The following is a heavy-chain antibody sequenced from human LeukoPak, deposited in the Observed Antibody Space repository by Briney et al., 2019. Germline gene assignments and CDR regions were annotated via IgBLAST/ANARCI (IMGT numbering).Heavy chain of an antibody. J-gene: IGHJ4*02. CDR1: GFTFSNYA. V-gene: IGHV3-23*01. Sequence: GGSLRLSCAASGFTFSNYAMSWVRQAPGKGLEWVSAISASGGSTYYADSVKGRFTISRDNSKNTLYLQMNSLRAEDTAVYYCARDTSSLAYCGGDCYIDYWGQGTLVTVSS. CDR2: ISASGGST. D-gene: IGHD2-21*02. CDR3: ARDTSSLAYCGGDCYIDY.